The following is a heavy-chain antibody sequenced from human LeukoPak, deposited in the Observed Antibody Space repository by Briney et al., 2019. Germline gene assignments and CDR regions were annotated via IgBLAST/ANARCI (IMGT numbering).Heavy chain of an antibody. V-gene: IGHV1-69*13. CDR2: IIPIFGTA. J-gene: IGHJ6*03. Sequence: SVKVSCKASGGTFSSYAISWVRQAPGQGLEWMGGIIPIFGTANYAQKFQGRVTITADESTSTAYVELSSLRSEDTAVYYCASGRTIFYYYMDVWGKGTTVTISS. CDR1: GGTFSSYA. D-gene: IGHD3-3*02. CDR3: ASGRTIFYYYMDV.